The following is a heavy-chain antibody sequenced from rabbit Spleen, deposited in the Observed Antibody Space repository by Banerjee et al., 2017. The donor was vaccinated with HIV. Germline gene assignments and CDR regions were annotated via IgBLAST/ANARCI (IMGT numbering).Heavy chain of an antibody. D-gene: IGHD6-1*01. CDR2: IYGGSSGSG. CDR3: ARGTYGYDDYADLYYAAMDL. V-gene: IGHV1S40*01. J-gene: IGHJ6*01. CDR1: GFDFSSSYY. Sequence: QSLEESGGDLVKPEGSLTLTCKASGFDFSSSYYMCWVRQAPGKGPEWIACIYGGSSGSGYYASWAKGRFTISKTSSTTVTLQMTSLTVADTAIYFCARGTYGYDDYADLYYAAMDLWARAPSSPS.